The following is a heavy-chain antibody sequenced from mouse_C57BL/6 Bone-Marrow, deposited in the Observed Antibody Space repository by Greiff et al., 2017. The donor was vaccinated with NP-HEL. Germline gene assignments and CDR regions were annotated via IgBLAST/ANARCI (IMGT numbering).Heavy chain of an antibody. Sequence: EVQLQQSGAELVRPGASVKLSCTASGFNIKDDYMHWVKQRPEQGLEWIGWIDPENGDTEYASKFQGKATITADTSSNTAYLQRSSLTSEDTAVYYCTIYSSNLYAMDYWGQGTPVTVSS. V-gene: IGHV14-4*01. J-gene: IGHJ4*01. CDR3: TIYSSNLYAMDY. D-gene: IGHD2-5*01. CDR2: IDPENGDT. CDR1: GFNIKDDY.